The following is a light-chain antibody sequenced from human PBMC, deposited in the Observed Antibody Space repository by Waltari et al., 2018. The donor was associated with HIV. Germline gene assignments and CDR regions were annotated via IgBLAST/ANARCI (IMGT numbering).Light chain of an antibody. CDR3: SSYSVNINTPVV. J-gene: IGLJ2*01. Sequence: QSALTQPASVSGSPGQSITIPCTGTSSDDGGYNYVSWYQQHPGKAPKLMIYEVSNRPSGVSNRFSVSKSGNTASLTISGLQTEDEADYFCSSYSVNINTPVVFGGGTRLTVL. CDR2: EVS. CDR1: SSDDGGYNY. V-gene: IGLV2-14*03.